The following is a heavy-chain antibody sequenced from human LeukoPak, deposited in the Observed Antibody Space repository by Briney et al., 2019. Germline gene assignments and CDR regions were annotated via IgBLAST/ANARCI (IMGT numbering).Heavy chain of an antibody. CDR1: GGSFSGYF. V-gene: IGHV4-34*01. J-gene: IGHJ6*03. Sequence: SETLSLTCAVSGGSFSGYFWSWIRQPPGKGLEWIGVINRSGSTNYNPSLKSRVTISVDTPKSQFSLKLSSVTAADTAVYFCAGGTNRDRDYYYFSFMDVWAKGTTVPVSS. D-gene: IGHD1-14*01. CDR3: AGGTNRDRDYYYFSFMDV. CDR2: INRSGST.